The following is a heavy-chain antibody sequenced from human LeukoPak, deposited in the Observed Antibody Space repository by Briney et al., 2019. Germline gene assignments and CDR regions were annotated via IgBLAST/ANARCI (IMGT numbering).Heavy chain of an antibody. J-gene: IGHJ6*02. D-gene: IGHD2-2*01. CDR2: INSDGSST. V-gene: IGHV3-74*01. Sequence: GGSLRLSCAASGFTFSSYAMSWVRQAPGKGLVWVSRINSDGSSTSYADSVKGRFTISRDNAKNTLYLQMNSLRAEDTAVYYCTAAQDAGYYYGMDVWGQGTTVTVSS. CDR3: TAAQDAGYYYGMDV. CDR1: GFTFSSYA.